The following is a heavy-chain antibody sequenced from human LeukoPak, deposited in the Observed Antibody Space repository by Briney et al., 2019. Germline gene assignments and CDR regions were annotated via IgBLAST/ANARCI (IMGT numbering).Heavy chain of an antibody. V-gene: IGHV3-23*01. CDR3: ARDSGHAFDV. D-gene: IGHD6-25*01. J-gene: IGHJ3*01. Sequence: PGGSLRLSCAASGFTFSSYAMSWVRQAPGKGLEWVSAISGSGGSTYYADSVKGQFTISRDNSKNTLYLQMNSLRAEDTAVYYCARDSGHAFDVWGQATMVTVSS. CDR2: ISGSGGST. CDR1: GFTFSSYA.